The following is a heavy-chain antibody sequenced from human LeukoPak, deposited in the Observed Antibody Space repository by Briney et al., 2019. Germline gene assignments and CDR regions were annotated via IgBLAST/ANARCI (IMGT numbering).Heavy chain of an antibody. CDR2: ISSSSSYI. D-gene: IGHD5-18*01. Sequence: GGSLRLSCAASGFTFSSYSMNWVRKAPGKGLEWVSSISSSSSYIYYADSVKGRFTISRDNAKNSLYLQMNSLRAEDTAVYYCARDHTAMVGNFDYWGQGTLVTGSS. CDR1: GFTFSSYS. CDR3: ARDHTAMVGNFDY. V-gene: IGHV3-21*01. J-gene: IGHJ4*02.